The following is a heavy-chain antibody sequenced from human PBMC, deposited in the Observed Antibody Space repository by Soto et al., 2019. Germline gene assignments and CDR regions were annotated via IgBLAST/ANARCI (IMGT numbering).Heavy chain of an antibody. Sequence: EVQLVESGGGLVQSGRSRRLSCVASGFRFDDFAMHWVRQAPGKGLEWVSSSDWNSGSTAYADSVKGRFTIFRDNARNSLDLQMNSLRVADTASYYCVKGRGSYFVYFGLDVWGPGTPVTVSS. D-gene: IGHD1-26*01. CDR3: VKGRGSYFVYFGLDV. CDR1: GFRFDDFA. CDR2: SDWNSGST. V-gene: IGHV3-9*01. J-gene: IGHJ6*02.